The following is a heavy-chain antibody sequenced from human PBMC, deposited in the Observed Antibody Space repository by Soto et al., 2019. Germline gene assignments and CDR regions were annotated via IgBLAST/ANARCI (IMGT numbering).Heavy chain of an antibody. D-gene: IGHD4-17*01. Sequence: SETPCLACTFSGGSVTNSSYCWGWIRQSPGKGLEWIGSVYYRGRSYSKSSVKSRVTISVDTSKNRFSLSLNSVTASDTAVYFCVSQRTTVPTQAYFDYWGPGALVTVSS. V-gene: IGHV4-39*01. CDR1: GGSVTNSSYC. J-gene: IGHJ4*02. CDR3: VSQRTTVPTQAYFDY. CDR2: VYYRGRS.